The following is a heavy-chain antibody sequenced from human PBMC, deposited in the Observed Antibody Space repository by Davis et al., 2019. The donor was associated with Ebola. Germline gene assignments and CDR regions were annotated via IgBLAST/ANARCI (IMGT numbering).Heavy chain of an antibody. CDR1: GYTFTSYD. D-gene: IGHD3-22*01. Sequence: ASVKVSCKASGYTFTSYDINWVRQATGQGLEWMGWMNPNSGNTGYAQKFQGRVTMTTDTSTSTAYMELRSLRSDDTAVYYCARQYYFDGSGYSGSWFDPWGQGTLVTVSS. J-gene: IGHJ5*02. V-gene: IGHV1-8*01. CDR3: ARQYYFDGSGYSGSWFDP. CDR2: MNPNSGNT.